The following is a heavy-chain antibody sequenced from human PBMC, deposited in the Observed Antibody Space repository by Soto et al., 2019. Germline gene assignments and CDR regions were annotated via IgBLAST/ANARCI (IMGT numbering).Heavy chain of an antibody. J-gene: IGHJ5*01. V-gene: IGHV4-59*01. Sequence: QVQLQESGPGLVKPSETLSLTCTVSGGSITSYYWSWIRQPPGKGLEWIGYIYSSGSTNYNPSLKSRVTISVDTSKNQFSLKLSSVTTADTAVYFCAREWQSMAWFDSWGQGTLVTVSS. D-gene: IGHD2-8*01. CDR1: GGSITSYY. CDR3: AREWQSMAWFDS. CDR2: IYSSGST.